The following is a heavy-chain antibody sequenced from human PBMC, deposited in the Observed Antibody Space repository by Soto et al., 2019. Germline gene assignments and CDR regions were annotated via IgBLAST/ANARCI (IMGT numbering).Heavy chain of an antibody. Sequence: PGESLKISCKGSGYSFTSYLIGWVRQMPGKGLEWMGIIYPGDSDTRYSPFFQGQVTISADKSISTAYLQWSSLKASDTAMYYCARVYSGSYFPGPHDAFDIWGQGTMVTVSS. D-gene: IGHD1-26*01. CDR3: ARVYSGSYFPGPHDAFDI. V-gene: IGHV5-51*01. CDR1: GYSFTSYL. J-gene: IGHJ3*02. CDR2: IYPGDSDT.